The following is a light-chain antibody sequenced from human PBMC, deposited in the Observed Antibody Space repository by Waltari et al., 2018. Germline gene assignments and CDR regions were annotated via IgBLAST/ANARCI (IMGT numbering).Light chain of an antibody. V-gene: IGKV3-20*01. Sequence: EIVLTQSPGTLSLSPGDRATLPCRASHSFGNTYLAWYQQKPGQAPRLLNYGASNRATGIPDRFSGSGSGTDFSLTISRLEPEDFAVYYCQQYGTWLTFGGGTKVEIK. CDR2: GAS. CDR1: HSFGNTY. CDR3: QQYGTWLT. J-gene: IGKJ4*01.